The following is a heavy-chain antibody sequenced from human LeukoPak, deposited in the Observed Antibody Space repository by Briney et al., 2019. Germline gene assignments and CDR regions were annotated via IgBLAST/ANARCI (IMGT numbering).Heavy chain of an antibody. D-gene: IGHD4-17*01. V-gene: IGHV1-8*01. J-gene: IGHJ5*02. Sequence: ASVKVSCKTSGYTFTNYDINWVRQASGQGLEWMGWMNPNTGNTGYAQKFQGRVTMTRDTSTSTAYVELRNLRSEDTAVYFCARSRYGDYSPWGQGTLVIVSS. CDR3: ARSRYGDYSP. CDR2: MNPNTGNT. CDR1: GYTFTNYD.